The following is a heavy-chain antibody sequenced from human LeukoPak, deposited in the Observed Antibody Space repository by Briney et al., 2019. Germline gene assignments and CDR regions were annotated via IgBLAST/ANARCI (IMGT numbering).Heavy chain of an antibody. V-gene: IGHV3-48*01. Sequence: GGSLRLSCAASGFTLSSYSMNWVRQAPGKGLEWISYISTSGSTIYYADSVKGRFTISRDNANKSLYLQMDSLRAEDTAVYYCARRLWDNGGNFDYWGQGTLVTVSS. D-gene: IGHD4-23*01. J-gene: IGHJ4*02. CDR3: ARRLWDNGGNFDY. CDR2: ISTSGSTI. CDR1: GFTLSSYS.